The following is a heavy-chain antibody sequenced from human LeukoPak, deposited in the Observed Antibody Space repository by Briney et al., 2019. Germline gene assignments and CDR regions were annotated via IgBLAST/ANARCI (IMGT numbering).Heavy chain of an antibody. D-gene: IGHD1/OR15-1a*01. CDR1: GGTFSSYA. V-gene: IGHV1-69*04. Sequence: SVKVSCKASGGTFSSYAISWVRQAPGQGLEWMGRIIPILGIANYAQKFQGRVTITADKSTSTAYMELSSLRSEDTAVYYCARAPYQPHYQTSAEYFQHWGQGTLVTVSS. J-gene: IGHJ1*01. CDR3: ARAPYQPHYQTSAEYFQH. CDR2: IIPILGIA.